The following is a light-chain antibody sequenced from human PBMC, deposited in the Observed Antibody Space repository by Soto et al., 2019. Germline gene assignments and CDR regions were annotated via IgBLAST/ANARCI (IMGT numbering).Light chain of an antibody. CDR1: QTISSW. Sequence: DIQMTQSPSTLSGSVGDRVTITCRASQTISSWLAWYQQKPGKAPKLLIYKASTLKSGVPSRFSGSGSGTEFTPTSSSLQPDDFATYYCQHYNSYSEAFGHGTKVELK. V-gene: IGKV1-5*03. CDR2: KAS. CDR3: QHYNSYSEA. J-gene: IGKJ1*01.